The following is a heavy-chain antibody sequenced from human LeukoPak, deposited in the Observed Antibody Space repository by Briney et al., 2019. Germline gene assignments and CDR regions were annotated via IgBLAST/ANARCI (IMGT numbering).Heavy chain of an antibody. CDR3: ARDPRAFGELPKYYYYGMDV. CDR2: ISSSSSTI. CDR1: GFTFSDYS. J-gene: IGHJ6*02. Sequence: GGSLRLSCAASGFTFSDYSMNWVRQAPGKGLEWVSYISSSSSTIYYADSVKGRFTISRDNAKNSLYLQMNSLRAEDTAVYYCARDPRAFGELPKYYYYGMDVWGQGTTVTVSS. V-gene: IGHV3-48*04. D-gene: IGHD3-10*01.